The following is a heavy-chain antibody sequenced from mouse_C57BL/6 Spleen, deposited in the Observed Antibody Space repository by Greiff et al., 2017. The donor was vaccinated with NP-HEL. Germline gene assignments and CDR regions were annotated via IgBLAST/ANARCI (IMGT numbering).Heavy chain of an antibody. V-gene: IGHV1-26*01. CDR1: GYTFTDYY. D-gene: IGHD1-1*01. CDR3: VRGGDTVVAPFDY. J-gene: IGHJ2*01. Sequence: EVQLQQSGPELVKPGASVKISCKASGYTFTDYYMNWVKQSHGKSLEWIGDINPNNGGTSYNQKFKGKATLTVDKSSSTAYMELRSLTSEDSAVYYCVRGGDTVVAPFDYWGQGTTLTVSS. CDR2: INPNNGGT.